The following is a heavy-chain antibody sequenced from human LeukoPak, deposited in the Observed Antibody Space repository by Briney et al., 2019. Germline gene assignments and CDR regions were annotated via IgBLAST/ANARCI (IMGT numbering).Heavy chain of an antibody. D-gene: IGHD2-15*01. CDR2: ISSSSSYI. Sequence: GGSLRLSCAASGFTFSSYAMSWVRQAPGKGLEWVSSISSSSSYIYYADSVKGRFTISRDNAKNSLYLQMNSLRAEDTAVYYCARAMPVVVAATRYYYYGMDVWGQGTTVTVSS. CDR3: ARAMPVVVAATRYYYYGMDV. J-gene: IGHJ6*02. CDR1: GFTFSSYA. V-gene: IGHV3-21*01.